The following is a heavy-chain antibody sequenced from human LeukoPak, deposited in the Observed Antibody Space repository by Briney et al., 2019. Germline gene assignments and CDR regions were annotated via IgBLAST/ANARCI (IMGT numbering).Heavy chain of an antibody. CDR3: AGDLWGRTAAAGNMDV. D-gene: IGHD6-13*01. CDR2: IYYSGST. J-gene: IGHJ6*03. CDR1: GGSISSSSYY. Sequence: PSETLSLTCTVSGGSISSSSYYWGWIRQPPGKGLEWIGSIYYSGSTNYNPSLKSRVTISVDKSKNQFSLKLSSVTAADTAVYYCAGDLWGRTAAAGNMDVWGKGTTVTVSS. V-gene: IGHV4-39*07.